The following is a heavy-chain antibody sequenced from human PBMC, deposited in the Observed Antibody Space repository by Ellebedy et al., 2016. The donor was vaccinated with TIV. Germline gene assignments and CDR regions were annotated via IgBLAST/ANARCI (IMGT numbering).Heavy chain of an antibody. Sequence: PGGSLRLSCAASGFTFSSNGMHWVRQAPGKGLEWVAFIRYDGSNKYYADSVKGRFTISRDNSKNTLYLQMNSLRAEDTAVYYCAKDQDSSSWSPFDYWGQGTWSPSPQ. V-gene: IGHV3-30*02. CDR1: GFTFSSNG. J-gene: IGHJ4*02. CDR3: AKDQDSSSWSPFDY. D-gene: IGHD6-13*01. CDR2: IRYDGSNK.